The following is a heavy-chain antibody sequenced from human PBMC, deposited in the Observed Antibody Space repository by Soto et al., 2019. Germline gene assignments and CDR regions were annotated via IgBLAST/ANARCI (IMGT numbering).Heavy chain of an antibody. Sequence: ESGGALVQPGGSLRLSCAASGFKFSIYSMNWVRQAPGKGLEWSAYITSDTKTIKYGDSVKGRFTISRDNAKNSVYLQMNDLSDEDTAVYYCARSVEGHFDYWGQGTVVTVSS. CDR1: GFKFSIYS. J-gene: IGHJ4*02. CDR2: ITSDTKTI. V-gene: IGHV3-48*02. D-gene: IGHD6-19*01. CDR3: ARSVEGHFDY.